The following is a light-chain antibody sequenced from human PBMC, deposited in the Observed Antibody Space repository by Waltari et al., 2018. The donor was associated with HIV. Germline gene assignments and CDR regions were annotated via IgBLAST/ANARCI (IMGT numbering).Light chain of an antibody. CDR1: SSDVGGYNY. J-gene: IGLJ2*01. CDR2: DVI. CDR3: SSHAGSKVV. V-gene: IGLV2-8*01. Sequence: QSALTQPPSASGSPGQSVTLSCTGTSSDVGGYNYVSWHQQHPGKAPKLMIYDVITRPAGVPVRFSASKSGNTASLTVSGLQPEDEADYYCSSHAGSKVVFGGGTRLTVL.